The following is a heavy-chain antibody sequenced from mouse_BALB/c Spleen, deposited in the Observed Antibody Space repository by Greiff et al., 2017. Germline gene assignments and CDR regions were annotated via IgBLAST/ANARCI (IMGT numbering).Heavy chain of an antibody. D-gene: IGHD2-4*01. V-gene: IGHV1S41*01. Sequence: DLVKPGASVKLSCKASGYTFTSYWINWIKQRPGQGLEWIGRIAPGSGSTYYNEMFKGKATLTVDTSSSTAYIQLSSLSSEDSAVYFCARWGDYDGAWFAYWGQGTLVTVSA. CDR2: IAPGSGST. CDR3: ARWGDYDGAWFAY. CDR1: GYTFTSYW. J-gene: IGHJ3*01.